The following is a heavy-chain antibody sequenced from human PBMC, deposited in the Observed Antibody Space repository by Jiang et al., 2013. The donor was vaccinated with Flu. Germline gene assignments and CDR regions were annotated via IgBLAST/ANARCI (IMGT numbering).Heavy chain of an antibody. CDR2: INSDGSTT. CDR1: EFTFDNYW. V-gene: IGHV3-74*01. J-gene: IGHJ4*02. D-gene: IGHD6-13*01. CDR3: ARSGYTSSRFDY. Sequence: VQLVESGGGLVQPGGSLRLSCTASEFTFDNYWMHWVRQTPGKGLVWISRINSDGSTTNYADSVKGRFTISRDNAKNTLYLQMNSLRAEDTAVYYCARSGYTSSRFDYWGQGSLV.